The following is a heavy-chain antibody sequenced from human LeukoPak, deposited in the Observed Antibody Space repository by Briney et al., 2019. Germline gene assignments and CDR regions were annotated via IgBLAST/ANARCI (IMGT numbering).Heavy chain of an antibody. Sequence: GGSLRLSCAASGFTFSDYYMSWIRQAPGKGLEWVSYISSSGSTIYYADSVKGRFTISRDNAKNSLYLQMNSLRAEDTAVYYCARASWDIVVVPAASSDYYYGMDVWGQGTTVTVSS. CDR2: ISSSGSTI. V-gene: IGHV3-11*01. CDR3: ARASWDIVVVPAASSDYYYGMDV. J-gene: IGHJ6*02. D-gene: IGHD2-2*01. CDR1: GFTFSDYY.